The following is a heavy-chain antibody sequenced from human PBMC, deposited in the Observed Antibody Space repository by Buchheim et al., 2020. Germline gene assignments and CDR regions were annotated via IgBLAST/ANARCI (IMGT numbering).Heavy chain of an antibody. CDR2: ISISSSYI. V-gene: IGHV3-21*01. CDR3: ARSTPTPSTFDY. Sequence: EVQLVESGGGLVQPGGSLKLTCEASGFTFSTYSMNWVRQAPGKGLEWVSSISISSSYIYYADFVKGRFTISRDDAKNSLYLQMNSLRVEDTAVYYCARSTPTPSTFDYWGRGTL. D-gene: IGHD2-15*01. CDR1: GFTFSTYS. J-gene: IGHJ4*02.